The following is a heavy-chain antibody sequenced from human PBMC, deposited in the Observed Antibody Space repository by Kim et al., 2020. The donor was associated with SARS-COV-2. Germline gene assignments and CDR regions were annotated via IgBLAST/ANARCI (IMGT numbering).Heavy chain of an antibody. CDR2: IVVGSGNT. CDR3: AADRVVPSATSFYYYYGMDV. J-gene: IGHJ6*02. D-gene: IGHD2-2*01. CDR1: GFTFTSSA. V-gene: IGHV1-58*02. Sequence: SVKVSCKASGFTFTSSAMQWVRQARGQRLEWIGWIVVGSGNTNYAQKFQERVTITRDMSTSTAYMELSSLRSEDTAVYYCAADRVVPSATSFYYYYGMDVWRQGTTVTVSS.